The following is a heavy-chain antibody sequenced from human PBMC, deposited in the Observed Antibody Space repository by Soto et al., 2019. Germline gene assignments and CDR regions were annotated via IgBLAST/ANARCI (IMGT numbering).Heavy chain of an antibody. D-gene: IGHD3-10*01. CDR2: TRNKANSYTT. V-gene: IGHV3-72*01. CDR1: GFTFSDHY. CDR3: VSVSGSYYYDY. Sequence: PVGSLRLSGAASGFTFSDHYMDWVRQAPGKGLEWVGRTRNKANSYTTEYAASVKGRFTISRDDSKNSLYLQMNSLKTEDTALYYCVSVSGSYYYDYWGQGTLVTVSS. J-gene: IGHJ4*02.